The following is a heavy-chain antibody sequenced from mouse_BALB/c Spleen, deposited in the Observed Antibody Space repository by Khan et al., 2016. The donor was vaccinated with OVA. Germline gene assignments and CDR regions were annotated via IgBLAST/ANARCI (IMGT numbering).Heavy chain of an antibody. V-gene: IGHV1-7*01. CDR3: TRDRIDY. Sequence: QVQLQQSGAERAKPGASVKMSCKASGYTFTTYWMHWVKQRPGQGLEWIGYINPTSGYTDYNEKFKDRATLSADKSSSTAYMQRSSLTSEDSAVYYCTRDRIDYWGQGTTLTVSS. CDR1: GYTFTTYW. CDR2: INPTSGYT. J-gene: IGHJ2*01.